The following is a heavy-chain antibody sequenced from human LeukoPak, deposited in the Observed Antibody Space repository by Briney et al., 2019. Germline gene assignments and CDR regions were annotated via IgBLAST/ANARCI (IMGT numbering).Heavy chain of an antibody. V-gene: IGHV3-48*02. CDR3: ARDSTYYDFWSGYYPQYYYYGMDV. CDR1: GFTFSSYS. CDR2: ISSSSSTI. J-gene: IGHJ6*02. D-gene: IGHD3-3*01. Sequence: GGSLRLSCAASGFTFSSYSMNWVRQAPGKGLEWVSYISSSSSTIYYADSVKGRFTISRDNAKNSLYLQMNSLRDEDTAVYYCARDSTYYDFWSGYYPQYYYYGMDVWGQGTTVTVSS.